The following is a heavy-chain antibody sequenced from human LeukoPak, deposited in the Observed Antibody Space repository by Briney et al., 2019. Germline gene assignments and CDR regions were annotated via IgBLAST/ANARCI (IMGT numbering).Heavy chain of an antibody. V-gene: IGHV3-11*01. Sequence: GGSLRLSCAASGFTFSDYYMSWIRQAPGKGLEWASYISSSGSTIYYADSVKGRFTISRDNAKNSLYLQMNSLRAEDTAVYYCARDIRDYDILTGYIYYYYGMDVWGQGTTVTVSS. CDR1: GFTFSDYY. CDR3: ARDIRDYDILTGYIYYYYGMDV. J-gene: IGHJ6*02. CDR2: ISSSGSTI. D-gene: IGHD3-9*01.